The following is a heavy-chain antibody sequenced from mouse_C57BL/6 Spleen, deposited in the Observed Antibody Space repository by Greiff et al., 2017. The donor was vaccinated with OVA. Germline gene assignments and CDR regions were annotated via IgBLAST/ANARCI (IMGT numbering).Heavy chain of an antibody. CDR3: AKKKSDGYRYAMDY. J-gene: IGHJ4*01. CDR2: IWRGGST. D-gene: IGHD2-3*01. Sequence: VQLQQSGPGLVQPSQSLSITCTVSGFSLTSYGVHWVRQSPGKGLEWLGVIWRGGSTDYNAAFMSRLSITKDNSKSQVFFKMNSLQADDTAIYYCAKKKSDGYRYAMDYWGQGTSVTVSS. CDR1: GFSLTSYG. V-gene: IGHV2-5*01.